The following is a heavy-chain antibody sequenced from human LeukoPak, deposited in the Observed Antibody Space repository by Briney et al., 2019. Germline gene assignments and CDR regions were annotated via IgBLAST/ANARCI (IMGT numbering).Heavy chain of an antibody. CDR1: GFTFSDYY. CDR3: ARDLFLGRGDWYFDY. J-gene: IGHJ4*02. V-gene: IGHV3-11*01. Sequence: GGSLRLSCAASGFTFSDYYMSWIRQAPGKGLEWVSYISSSGSTIYYADPVKGRFTISRDNAKNSLYLQMNSLRAEDTAVYYCARDLFLGRGDWYFDYWGQGTLVTVSS. D-gene: IGHD2-21*02. CDR2: ISSSGSTI.